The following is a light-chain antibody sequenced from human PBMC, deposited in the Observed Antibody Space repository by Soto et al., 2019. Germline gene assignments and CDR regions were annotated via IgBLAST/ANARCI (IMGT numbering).Light chain of an antibody. J-gene: IGKJ5*01. V-gene: IGKV3-20*01. Sequence: EIVLTQSPGTLSLSPGERATLSCRASQSVSSSYLVWHQQKPGQAPRLLIYAASRRATGIPDRFSGSGSGTDFTLTISRLEPEDFAVYYCQQYVSAPITFGQGTRLEIK. CDR2: AAS. CDR1: QSVSSSY. CDR3: QQYVSAPIT.